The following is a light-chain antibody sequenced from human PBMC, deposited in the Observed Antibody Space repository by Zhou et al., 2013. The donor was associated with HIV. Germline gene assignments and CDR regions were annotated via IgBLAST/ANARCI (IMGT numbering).Light chain of an antibody. Sequence: QSALTQPASVSGSPGQSITISCTGTSSDVGNYILVSWYQHHPGKAPKLLIYEVSKRPSGVSNRFSGSKSGNTASLTISGLQAEDEADYHCCSYVHSNLLIFGGGTKLTVL. CDR3: CSYVHSNLLI. CDR1: SSDVGNYIL. V-gene: IGLV2-23*02. J-gene: IGLJ2*01. CDR2: EVS.